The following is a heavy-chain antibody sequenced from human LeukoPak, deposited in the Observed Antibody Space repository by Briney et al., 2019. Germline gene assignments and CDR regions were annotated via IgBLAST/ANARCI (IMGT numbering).Heavy chain of an antibody. Sequence: GGSLRLSCVASSFTFRSYGMHWVRQGPGKGLEWVSFIRYDGRNIYYADSVKGRFTIFRDDSKNTLYLAMTNLRLEDTAVYYCANSWDSRYLSDYWGQGTLVTVSS. CDR2: IRYDGRNI. CDR3: ANSWDSRYLSDY. CDR1: SFTFRSYG. V-gene: IGHV3-30*02. J-gene: IGHJ4*02. D-gene: IGHD1-14*01.